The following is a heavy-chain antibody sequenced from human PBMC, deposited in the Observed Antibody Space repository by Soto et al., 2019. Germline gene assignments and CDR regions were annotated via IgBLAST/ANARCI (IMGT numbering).Heavy chain of an antibody. CDR1: GYSFTSYW. CDR2: IDPSDSYT. Sequence: GESLKISCNGSGYSFTSYWISWVRQMPGKGLEWMGRIDPSDSYTNYSPSFQGHVTISADKSISTAYLQWSSLKASDTAMYYCARHGKGIAVAGTSYYYYGMDVWGQGTTVTVSS. D-gene: IGHD6-19*01. V-gene: IGHV5-10-1*01. J-gene: IGHJ6*02. CDR3: ARHGKGIAVAGTSYYYYGMDV.